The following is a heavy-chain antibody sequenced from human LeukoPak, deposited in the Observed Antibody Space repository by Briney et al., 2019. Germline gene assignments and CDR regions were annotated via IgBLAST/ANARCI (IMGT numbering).Heavy chain of an antibody. CDR1: GYTFTGYY. CDR3: ARGTTFLEWFIGFFDY. J-gene: IGHJ4*02. CDR2: INPNSGGT. V-gene: IGHV1-2*02. Sequence: GASVKVSCKASGYTFTGYYMHWVRQAPGQGLEWMGWINPNSGGTNYAQKFQGRVTMTRDTSISTAYMELSRPRSDDTAVYYCARGTTFLEWFIGFFDYWGQGTLVTVSS. D-gene: IGHD3-3*02.